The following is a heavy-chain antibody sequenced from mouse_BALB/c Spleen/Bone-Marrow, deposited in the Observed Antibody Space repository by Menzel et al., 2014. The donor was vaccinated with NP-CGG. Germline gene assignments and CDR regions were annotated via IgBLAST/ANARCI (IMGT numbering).Heavy chain of an antibody. J-gene: IGHJ2*01. CDR2: IRNKANGYTT. Sequence: DVKLQESGGGLVQPGGSLRLSCATSGFTFTDYYMSWVRQPPGKALEWLGFIRNKANGYTTEYSTSVKGRFTISRDNSQSILYLQMNTLRAEDRATYYCARGVVATDYWGQGTTLTVSS. V-gene: IGHV7-3*02. D-gene: IGHD1-1*01. CDR3: ARGVVATDY. CDR1: GFTFTDYY.